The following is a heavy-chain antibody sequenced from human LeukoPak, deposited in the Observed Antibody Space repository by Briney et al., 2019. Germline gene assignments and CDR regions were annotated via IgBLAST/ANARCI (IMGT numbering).Heavy chain of an antibody. CDR1: GGSFSGYY. V-gene: IGHV4-34*01. CDR3: ARGTTVTTSDY. Sequence: KPSETLSLTCAVYGGSFSGYYWSWIRQPPGKGLEWIGEINHSGSTNYNPSRKSRVTISVATSKHQCSLKLSSVTAADTAVYYCARGTTVTTSDYWGQGTLVTVSS. D-gene: IGHD4-17*01. J-gene: IGHJ4*02. CDR2: INHSGST.